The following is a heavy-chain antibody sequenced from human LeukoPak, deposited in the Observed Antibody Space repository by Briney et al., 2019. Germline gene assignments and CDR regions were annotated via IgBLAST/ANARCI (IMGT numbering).Heavy chain of an antibody. V-gene: IGHV3-30*02. Sequence: GGSLRLSCAASGFTFSNYGMHWVRQAPGKGLEWVAFIRYDGSNKYYADSVKGRFTISRDNSKNTLYLQMNSLRAEDTAIYYCANRMPDSGSYFMDYWGQGTLVTVSS. D-gene: IGHD1-26*01. J-gene: IGHJ4*02. CDR2: IRYDGSNK. CDR3: ANRMPDSGSYFMDY. CDR1: GFTFSNYG.